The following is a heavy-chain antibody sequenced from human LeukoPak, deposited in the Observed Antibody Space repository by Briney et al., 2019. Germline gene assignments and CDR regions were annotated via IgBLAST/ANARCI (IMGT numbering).Heavy chain of an antibody. CDR2: IYYSGST. CDR1: GGSISSSSYY. D-gene: IGHD5-18*01. CDR3: AREASYGPFGY. V-gene: IGHV4-39*07. J-gene: IGHJ4*02. Sequence: SETLSLTCTVSGGSISSSSYYWGWIRQPPGKGLEWIGSIYYSGSTYYNPSLKSRVTISVDTSKNQFSLKLSSVTAADTAVYYCAREASYGPFGYWGQGTLVTVSS.